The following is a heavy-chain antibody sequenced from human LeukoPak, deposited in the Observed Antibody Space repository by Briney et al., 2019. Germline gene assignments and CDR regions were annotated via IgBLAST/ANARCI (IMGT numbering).Heavy chain of an antibody. CDR3: ARERFEYSSSYLFDY. Sequence: GGSLRLSCAASGFTFSSYAMHWVRQAPGKGLEWVAVISYDGSNKYYADSVKGRFTISRDNSKNTLYLQMNSLRAEDTAMYYCARERFEYSSSYLFDYWGQGTLVTVSS. V-gene: IGHV3-30-3*01. D-gene: IGHD6-6*01. CDR1: GFTFSSYA. CDR2: ISYDGSNK. J-gene: IGHJ4*02.